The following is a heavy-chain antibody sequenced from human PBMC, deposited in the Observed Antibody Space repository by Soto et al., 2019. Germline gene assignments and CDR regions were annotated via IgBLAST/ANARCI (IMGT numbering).Heavy chain of an antibody. Sequence: EVQLVESGGGLVQPGRSLRLSCAASGFTFDDYAMHWVRQAPGKGLEWVSGISWNSGSIGYADSVKGRFTISRDNAKNSLYLQMNSLRAEATALYYCAKDIYSNYGPWGFDYWGQGTLVTVSS. CDR1: GFTFDDYA. CDR3: AKDIYSNYGPWGFDY. V-gene: IGHV3-9*01. J-gene: IGHJ4*02. D-gene: IGHD4-4*01. CDR2: ISWNSGSI.